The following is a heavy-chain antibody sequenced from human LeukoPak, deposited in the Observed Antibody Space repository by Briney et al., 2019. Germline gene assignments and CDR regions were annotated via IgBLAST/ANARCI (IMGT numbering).Heavy chain of an antibody. CDR1: GNTLTELS. J-gene: IGHJ6*02. V-gene: IGHV1-24*01. CDR2: VDPRDGNT. CDR3: ATFIPRPNDYGDYLYYYYGMDV. D-gene: IGHD4-17*01. Sequence: GASVKVSCNVSGNTLTELSMHWVRQAPGKGLEWMGGVDPRDGNTFYAQKFQGRVTMTEDTATDTAYMELSSLRSEDTAVYYCATFIPRPNDYGDYLYYYYGMDVWGQGTTVTVS.